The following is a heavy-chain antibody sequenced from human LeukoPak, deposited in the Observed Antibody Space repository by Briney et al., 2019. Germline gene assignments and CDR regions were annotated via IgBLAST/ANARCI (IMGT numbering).Heavy chain of an antibody. J-gene: IGHJ5*02. CDR1: GYTFTGYY. V-gene: IGHV1-2*02. CDR3: ARATGMVRGAALGFDP. CDR2: INPNSGGT. Sequence: GASVKVSCKASGYTFTGYYMHWVRQAPGQGLEWMGWINPNSGGTNYAQKFQGRVTMTRDTPISTAYMELSRLRSDDTAVYYCARATGMVRGAALGFDPWGQGTLVTVSS. D-gene: IGHD3-10*01.